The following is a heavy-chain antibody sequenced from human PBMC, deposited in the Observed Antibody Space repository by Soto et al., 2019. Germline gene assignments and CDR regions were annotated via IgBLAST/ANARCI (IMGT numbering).Heavy chain of an antibody. Sequence: QVQLVESGGGVVQPGRSLRLSCAASGFTFSSYGMHWVRQAPGKGLEWVAVIWYDGSNKYYADSVKGRFTISRDNSKNTPYLKRNSLRAEDTAVYYGARDQTSSWYGPLDYWGQGTLVTVSS. V-gene: IGHV3-33*01. J-gene: IGHJ4*02. CDR2: IWYDGSNK. CDR3: ARDQTSSWYGPLDY. D-gene: IGHD6-13*01. CDR1: GFTFSSYG.